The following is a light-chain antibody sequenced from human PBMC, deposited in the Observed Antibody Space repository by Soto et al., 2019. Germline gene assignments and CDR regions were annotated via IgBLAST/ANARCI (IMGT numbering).Light chain of an antibody. J-gene: IGLJ2*01. CDR3: ISDTISSTLNVV. Sequence: QSALTQPASVSGSPGQSITISCTGTSSDVGGYNYVSWYQQHPGKAPKLMIYDVSNRPSGVSNRFSGSKSGNTASLTISGLQAEDEAYYYCISDTISSTLNVVFGGGTKVTVL. CDR2: DVS. V-gene: IGLV2-14*01. CDR1: SSDVGGYNY.